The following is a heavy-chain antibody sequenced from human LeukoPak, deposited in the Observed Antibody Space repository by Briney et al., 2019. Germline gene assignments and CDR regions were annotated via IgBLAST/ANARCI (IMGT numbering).Heavy chain of an antibody. CDR2: IYYSGST. CDR1: GGSISSGDYY. CDR3: ARESYYYYGMDV. Sequence: PSETLPLTCTVSGGSISSGDYYWSWIRQPPGKGLEWIGYIYYSGSTYYNPSLKSRVTISVDTSKNQFSLKLSSVTAADTAVYYCARESYYYYGMDVWGQGTTVTVSS. J-gene: IGHJ6*02. V-gene: IGHV4-30-4*01.